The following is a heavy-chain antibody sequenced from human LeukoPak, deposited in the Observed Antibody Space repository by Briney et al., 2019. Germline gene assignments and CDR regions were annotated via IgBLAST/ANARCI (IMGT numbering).Heavy chain of an antibody. Sequence: SETLSLTCTVSGDSISNSRHYWSWIRQPAGKALEWIGRIYPSGNTNYNPSLKSRVSISLDTSKNQFSLNLKSVTAADTAMYYCARLSGYDWESFFDYWGQGTLVTVSS. CDR3: ARLSGYDWESFFDY. V-gene: IGHV4-61*02. D-gene: IGHD5-12*01. CDR1: GDSISNSRHY. CDR2: IYPSGNT. J-gene: IGHJ4*02.